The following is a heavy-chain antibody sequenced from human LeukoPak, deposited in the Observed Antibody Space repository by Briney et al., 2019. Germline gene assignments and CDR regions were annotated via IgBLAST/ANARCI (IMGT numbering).Heavy chain of an antibody. CDR1: GGSISSYY. Sequence: SETLSLTCTVSGGSISSYYWSWIRQHPGKGLEWIGYIYYSGSTYYNPSLKSRVTISVDTSKNQFSLKLSSVTAADTAVYYCARDRRDSSGYYLGYYFDYWGQGTLVTVSS. CDR2: IYYSGST. D-gene: IGHD3-22*01. J-gene: IGHJ4*02. CDR3: ARDRRDSSGYYLGYYFDY. V-gene: IGHV4-59*06.